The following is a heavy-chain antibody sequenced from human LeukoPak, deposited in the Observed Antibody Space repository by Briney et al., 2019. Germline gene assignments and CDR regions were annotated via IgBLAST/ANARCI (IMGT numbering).Heavy chain of an antibody. CDR1: GFTFSSYW. Sequence: GGSLRLSCAASGFTFSSYWMSWVRQAPGKGLEWVANIKQDGSEKYYVDSVKGRFTISRDNAKNSLYLQMNSLRAEDTAVYYCAKAQKDIVVVPAPGGYWGQGTLVTVSS. CDR3: AKAQKDIVVVPAPGGY. J-gene: IGHJ4*02. D-gene: IGHD2-2*01. CDR2: IKQDGSEK. V-gene: IGHV3-7*01.